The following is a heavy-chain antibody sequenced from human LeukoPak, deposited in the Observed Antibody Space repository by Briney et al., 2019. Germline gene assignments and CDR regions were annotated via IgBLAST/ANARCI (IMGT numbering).Heavy chain of an antibody. J-gene: IGHJ4*02. Sequence: HPGGSLRLSCAASGFTFSSYDMHWVRQATGKGLEFVSAIGTAGDTYYPGSVKGRFTISRENAENSLYLQMNSLRAGDTAVYYCARETREGGSYYFDYWGQGTLVTVSS. CDR1: GFTFSSYD. CDR2: IGTAGDT. D-gene: IGHD1-26*01. V-gene: IGHV3-13*01. CDR3: ARETREGGSYYFDY.